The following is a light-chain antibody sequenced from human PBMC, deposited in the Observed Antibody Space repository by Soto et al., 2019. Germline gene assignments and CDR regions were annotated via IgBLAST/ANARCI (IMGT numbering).Light chain of an antibody. V-gene: IGKV1-27*01. CDR3: QKYNSDPRT. CDR1: QGIFNY. Sequence: DIQMTQSPSSLSASIGDRVTITCRASQGIFNYLAWYQKKPGKVPKLLIYAASTLQSGVPSRFSGSGSGTDFTLTISSLLPEDVATYYCQKYNSDPRTFGQGTKVEIK. J-gene: IGKJ1*01. CDR2: AAS.